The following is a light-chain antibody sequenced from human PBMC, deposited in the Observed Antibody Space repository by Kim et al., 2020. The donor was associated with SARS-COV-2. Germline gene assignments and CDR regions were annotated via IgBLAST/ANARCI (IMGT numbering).Light chain of an antibody. V-gene: IGKV3-20*01. CDR3: QQYGNSPPNT. CDR1: QSVSNRF. J-gene: IGKJ2*01. CDR2: GAA. Sequence: PGDTSTLSCRASQSVSNRFLAWYQHKPGQAPRLLMYGAASRATGIPQRFSGSGSGTDFILTISRLEPEDFAVYYCQQYGNSPPNTFGQGTKLEIK.